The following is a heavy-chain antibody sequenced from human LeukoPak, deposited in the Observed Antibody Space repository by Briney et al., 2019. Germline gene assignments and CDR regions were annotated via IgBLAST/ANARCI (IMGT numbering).Heavy chain of an antibody. D-gene: IGHD2-21*02. Sequence: PSETLSLTCTVSGGSISSYYWSWIRQPPGKGLEWIGYIYYSGSTNYNPSLKSRVTISVDTSKNQFSLKLSSVTAADTAVYYCAKDFRFCGGDCYSPPYFDYWGQGTLVTVSS. CDR1: GGSISSYY. J-gene: IGHJ4*02. CDR3: AKDFRFCGGDCYSPPYFDY. V-gene: IGHV4-59*01. CDR2: IYYSGST.